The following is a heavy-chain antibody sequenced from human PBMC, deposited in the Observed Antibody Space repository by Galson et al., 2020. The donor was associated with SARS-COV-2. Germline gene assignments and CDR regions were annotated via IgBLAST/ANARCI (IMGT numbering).Heavy chain of an antibody. CDR1: GYTLTELS. CDR2: FDPEDGET. CDR3: ATAPAVRGYGYTYYYYYGMDV. Sequence: ASVKVSCKVSGYTLTELSMHWVRQAPGKGLEWMGGFDPEDGETIYAQKFQGRVTMTEDTSTDTAYMELSSLRSEDTAVYYCATAPAVRGYGYTYYYYYGMDVWGQGPTVTVSS. D-gene: IGHD5-18*01. J-gene: IGHJ6*02. V-gene: IGHV1-24*01.